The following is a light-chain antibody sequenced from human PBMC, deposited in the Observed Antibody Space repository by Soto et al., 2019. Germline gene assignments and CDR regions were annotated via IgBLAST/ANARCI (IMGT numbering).Light chain of an antibody. J-gene: IGKJ1*01. Sequence: EILLTQSPGTVSLSPGERATLSCRASQSVSSDYLAWYQQRPGQAPRLLIYGASRRATGIPDRFSGSGSGTQFTLTISRLEPEDFAVYYCQQYGSSGTFGQGTTVDIK. CDR3: QQYGSSGT. CDR2: GAS. CDR1: QSVSSDY. V-gene: IGKV3-20*01.